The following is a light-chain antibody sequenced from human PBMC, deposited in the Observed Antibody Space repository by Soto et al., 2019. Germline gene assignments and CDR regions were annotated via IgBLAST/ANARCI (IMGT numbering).Light chain of an antibody. Sequence: EIVLTQSPGTQSLSPGERATLSCRASQSSSSSYLAWYQQKPGQAPRLLIYGASSRATGIPDRFSGSGSGTDFTLTISRLEPEDFAVYYCQQYGSSHWTFGQGTKVEIK. J-gene: IGKJ1*01. CDR2: GAS. CDR3: QQYGSSHWT. CDR1: QSSSSSY. V-gene: IGKV3-20*01.